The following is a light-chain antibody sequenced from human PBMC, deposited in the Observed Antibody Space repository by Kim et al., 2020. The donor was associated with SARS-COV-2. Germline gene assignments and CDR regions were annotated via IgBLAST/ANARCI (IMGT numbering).Light chain of an antibody. Sequence: SASVGSRVTITCRASQIINTFLAWYQQKPGKAPDLLIYQASSLQIGVPSRFSGSGSGTEFTLTINSLQPDDFATYYCQHYIRFPYTFGQGTKLEIK. CDR2: QAS. CDR1: QIINTF. J-gene: IGKJ2*01. V-gene: IGKV1-5*03. CDR3: QHYIRFPYT.